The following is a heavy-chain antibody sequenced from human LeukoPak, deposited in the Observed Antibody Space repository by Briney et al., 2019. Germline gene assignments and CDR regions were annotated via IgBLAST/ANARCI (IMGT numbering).Heavy chain of an antibody. CDR1: GFTFSSYG. CDR2: IWYDGSNK. CDR3: ARDAYYYGSGNQLCDY. D-gene: IGHD3-10*01. Sequence: GGSLRLSCAASGFTFSSYGMHWVRQAPGKGLEWVAVIWYDGSNKYYADSVKGRFTISRDNSKNTLYLQMNSLRAEDTAVYYCARDAYYYGSGNQLCDYWGQGTLVTVSS. J-gene: IGHJ4*02. V-gene: IGHV3-33*01.